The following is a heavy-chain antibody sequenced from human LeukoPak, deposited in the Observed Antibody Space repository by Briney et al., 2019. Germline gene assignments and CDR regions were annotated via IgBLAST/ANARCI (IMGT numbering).Heavy chain of an antibody. CDR1: GFTFTSSA. V-gene: IGHV1-58*02. Sequence: SVKVSCKASGFTFTSSAMQWVRQARGQRLEWIGWIVVGSGNTNYAQKFQERVTITRDMSTSTAYMELSSLRSEDTAVYYCAAGQVSGYMRWYFDLWGRGTLVTVSS. D-gene: IGHD5-12*01. CDR3: AAGQVSGYMRWYFDL. CDR2: IVVGSGNT. J-gene: IGHJ2*01.